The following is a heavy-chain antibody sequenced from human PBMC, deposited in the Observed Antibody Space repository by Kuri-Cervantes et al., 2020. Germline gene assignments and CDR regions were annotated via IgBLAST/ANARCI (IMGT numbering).Heavy chain of an antibody. CDR2: IRYDGNSK. Sequence: GGSLRLSCAASGFTFSTYGMHWVRQAPGKGLEWVAFIRYDGNSKNYADSVKGRSTISRDNAKNSLYLRMNSLRVEDTAIYYCVRGGRWLVLDYWGQGTLVTVSS. CDR3: VRGGRWLVLDY. J-gene: IGHJ4*02. D-gene: IGHD6-19*01. V-gene: IGHV3-30*02. CDR1: GFTFSTYG.